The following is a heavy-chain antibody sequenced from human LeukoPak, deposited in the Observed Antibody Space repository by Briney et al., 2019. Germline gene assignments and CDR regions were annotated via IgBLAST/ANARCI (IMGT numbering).Heavy chain of an antibody. J-gene: IGHJ4*02. CDR3: ARGLNILGY. V-gene: IGHV4-34*01. Sequence: SETLSLTCAVHGGSLSGNYWSWVRQPPGKGLEWIGQGTHDGVTTYNPSLKSRVTISVDTPRNQVSLKVTSLTAADTAEYYCARGLNILGYWGQGSLVTVSS. CDR2: GTHDGVT. CDR1: GGSLSGNY.